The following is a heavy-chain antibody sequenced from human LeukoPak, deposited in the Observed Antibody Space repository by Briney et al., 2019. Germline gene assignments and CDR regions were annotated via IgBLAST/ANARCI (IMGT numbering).Heavy chain of an antibody. CDR2: IYPSGST. J-gene: IGHJ3*02. CDR3: ARESVYYDSSGYNGVFDI. CDR1: GGSISSYY. Sequence: PSETLSLTCTVSGGSISSYYWSWIRQPAGKGLEWIGRIYPSGSTNYNPSLKSRVTMSVDTSNNQFSLKLSSVTAADMAVYYCARESVYYDSSGYNGVFDIWGQGTMVTVSS. D-gene: IGHD3-22*01. V-gene: IGHV4-4*07.